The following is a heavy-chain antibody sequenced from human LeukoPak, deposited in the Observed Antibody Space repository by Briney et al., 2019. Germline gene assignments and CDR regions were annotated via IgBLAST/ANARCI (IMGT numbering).Heavy chain of an antibody. CDR1: GGSLTSYY. CDR2: IYYSGST. J-gene: IGHJ4*02. CDR3: ARVSAYGDCAGTLDY. Sequence: SETLSLTCTVSGGSLTSYYWSWIRQPPGKGLEWIGYIYYSGSTNYNPSLKSRLSISVDTSKNQFSLRLRSVTAADTAVYYCARVSAYGDCAGTLDYWGQGTLVTVSS. D-gene: IGHD4-17*01. V-gene: IGHV4-59*01.